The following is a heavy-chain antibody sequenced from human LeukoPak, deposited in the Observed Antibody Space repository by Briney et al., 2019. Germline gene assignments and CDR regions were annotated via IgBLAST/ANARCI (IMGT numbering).Heavy chain of an antibody. J-gene: IGHJ6*03. CDR2: ISGSGGST. Sequence: GGSLRLSCAASGFTLSSYAMSWVRQAPGKGLEWVSAISGSGGSTYYADSVKGRFTISRDNSKNTLYLQMNSLRAEDTAVYYCAKRDYYYYYMDVWGKGTTVTVSS. V-gene: IGHV3-23*01. CDR1: GFTLSSYA. CDR3: AKRDYYYYYMDV.